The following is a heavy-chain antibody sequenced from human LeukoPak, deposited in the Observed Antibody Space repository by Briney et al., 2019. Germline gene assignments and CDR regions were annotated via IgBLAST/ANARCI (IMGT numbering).Heavy chain of an antibody. CDR1: GYSFTHYW. D-gene: IGHD2-21*01. J-gene: IGHJ4*02. CDR2: IYPGDSDT. V-gene: IGHV5-51*01. Sequence: GESLKISCEGSGYSFTHYWIGWVRQMPGKGLELMGIIYPGDSDTRYSPSFQGQVTISADKSITTAYLQWSSLKASDTAMYYCARQSRGGLWYFDYWGQGTLVTVSS. CDR3: ARQSRGGLWYFDY.